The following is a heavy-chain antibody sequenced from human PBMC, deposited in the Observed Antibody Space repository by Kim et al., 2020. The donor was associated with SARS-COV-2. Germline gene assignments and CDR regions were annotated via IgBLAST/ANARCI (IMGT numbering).Heavy chain of an antibody. V-gene: IGHV3-30*18. D-gene: IGHD6-6*01. CDR2: ISYGGSNK. J-gene: IGHJ4*02. CDR1: GFTFSSYG. Sequence: GGSLRLSCAASGFTFSSYGMHWVRQAPGKGLEWVAVISYGGSNKYYADSVKGRFTISRDNSKNTLYLQMNSLRAEDTAVYYCAKDLYSSSSPPYYFDYWGQGTLVTVSS. CDR3: AKDLYSSSSPPYYFDY.